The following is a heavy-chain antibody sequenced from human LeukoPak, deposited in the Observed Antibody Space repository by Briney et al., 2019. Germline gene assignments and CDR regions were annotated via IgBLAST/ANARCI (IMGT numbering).Heavy chain of an antibody. V-gene: IGHV3-23*01. CDR2: ISGRYTGT. CDR1: GFTFSSYG. CDR3: AKRDSSGYHYFDY. D-gene: IGHD3-22*01. Sequence: GGPLRLSCAASGFTFSSYGMSWVRQAPGKGLEWVSAISGRYTGTYYAVSVKGRFTISRDNSKNTLYLQMNSLRAEDTAVYYCAKRDSSGYHYFDYWGQGTLVTVSS. J-gene: IGHJ4*02.